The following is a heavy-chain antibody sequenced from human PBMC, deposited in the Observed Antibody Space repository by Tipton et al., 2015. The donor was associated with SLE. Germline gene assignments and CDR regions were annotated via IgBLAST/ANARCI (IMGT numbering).Heavy chain of an antibody. D-gene: IGHD3-16*01. CDR3: ARAIGANYFNF. Sequence: TLSLTCIVSGDSISSSSYYWGWIRQPPGKGLEWIGSVYDSGTTYYNPSLKTRVTISVDSSKVHFSLRLTSVTAADTAVYFCARAIGANYFNFWGQGSLVTVSS. CDR1: GDSISSSSYY. CDR2: VYDSGTT. V-gene: IGHV4-39*02. J-gene: IGHJ4*02.